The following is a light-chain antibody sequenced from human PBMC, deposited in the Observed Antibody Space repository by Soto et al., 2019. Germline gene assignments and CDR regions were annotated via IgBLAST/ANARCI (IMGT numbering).Light chain of an antibody. J-gene: IGLJ1*01. CDR2: RND. Sequence: QSVLPQPPSASGAPGQRVTISCSGSSSNIGGNSVSWYQQLPGTAPKLLIYRNDQRPSGVPDRFSGSKSGTSASLAISGLRSEDEADSSCAARDDSLSGFYVFGTGTKVTVL. V-gene: IGLV1-47*01. CDR3: AARDDSLSGFYV. CDR1: SSNIGGNS.